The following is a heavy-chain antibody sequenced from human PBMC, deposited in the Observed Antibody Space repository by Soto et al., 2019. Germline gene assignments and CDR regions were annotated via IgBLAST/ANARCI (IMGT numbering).Heavy chain of an antibody. V-gene: IGHV3-30*18. CDR3: AKVFGVAIYYYGMEV. Sequence: GGSLRLSCAASGFTFSSYGTHGVRQAPGKGLEWVAFISYDGSNKYYADSVKGRFTISRDNSKNTLYLQMNSLRAEDTAVYYCAKVFGVAIYYYGMEVWGQWPTVTVSS. CDR2: ISYDGSNK. J-gene: IGHJ6*02. CDR1: GFTFSSYG. D-gene: IGHD3-3*01.